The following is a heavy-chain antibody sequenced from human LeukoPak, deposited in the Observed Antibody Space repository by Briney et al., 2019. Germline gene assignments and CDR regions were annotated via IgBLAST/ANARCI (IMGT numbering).Heavy chain of an antibody. D-gene: IGHD2-2*01. J-gene: IGHJ4*02. V-gene: IGHV1-2*02. Sequence: GASVKVSCKASGYTFTGYYMHWVRQAPGQGLEWMVWINPNSGGTNYAQKFQGRVTMTRDTSISTAYMELSRLRSDDTAVYYCASLGYCSSTSCADYWGQGTLVTVSS. CDR1: GYTFTGYY. CDR2: INPNSGGT. CDR3: ASLGYCSSTSCADY.